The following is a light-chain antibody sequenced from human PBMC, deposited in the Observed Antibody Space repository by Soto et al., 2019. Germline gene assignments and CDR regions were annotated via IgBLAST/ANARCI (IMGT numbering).Light chain of an antibody. CDR1: ATDVGSYNY. J-gene: IGLJ3*02. CDR3: SSFTSSLTWV. Sequence: QSVLTQPASVSGSPGQSITISCTGTATDVGSYNYVSWYQQHPNKAPKLMIYEVSNRPSGISNRFFGSKAGNTASLTISGLQAEDEADYYCSSFTSSLTWVFGGGTKLTVL. V-gene: IGLV2-14*01. CDR2: EVS.